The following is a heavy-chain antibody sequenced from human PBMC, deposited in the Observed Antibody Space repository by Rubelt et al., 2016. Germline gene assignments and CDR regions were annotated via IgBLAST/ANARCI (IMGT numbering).Heavy chain of an antibody. J-gene: IGHJ5*02. CDR2: IIPILGIA. CDR3: ARENKGRGYSYRWFDP. CDR1: GGTFSSYA. D-gene: IGHD5-18*01. Sequence: QVQLVQSGAEVKKPGSSVKVSCKASGGTFSSYAISWVRQAPGQGLEWMGRIIPILGIANYAQKFQGRVTITADKSTSKGYMELSSLLSEETAVYYCARENKGRGYSYRWFDPWGQGTLVTVSS. V-gene: IGHV1-69*04.